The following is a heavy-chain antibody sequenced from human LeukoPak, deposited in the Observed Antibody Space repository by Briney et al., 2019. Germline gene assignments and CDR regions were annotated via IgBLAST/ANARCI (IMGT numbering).Heavy chain of an antibody. J-gene: IGHJ4*02. CDR2: ISGSGGST. CDR1: GFTFSSYA. V-gene: IGHV3-23*01. Sequence: PGGSLRLSCAASGFTFSSYAMSWVRQAPGKGLEWVSAISGSGGSTYYADSVKGRFTISRDNSKNTLYLQMNSLRAEDTAVYYCAKEGLSGRYFDWLPDYWGQGTLVTVSS. CDR3: AKEGLSGRYFDWLPDY. D-gene: IGHD3-9*01.